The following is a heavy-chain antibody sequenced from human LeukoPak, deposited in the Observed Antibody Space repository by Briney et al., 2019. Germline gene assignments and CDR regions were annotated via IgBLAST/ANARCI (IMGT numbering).Heavy chain of an antibody. CDR2: ISSSGSTI. CDR3: ARDPWGYCSSTSCYSIDY. D-gene: IGHD2-2*01. Sequence: PGRSLRLSCAASGFTFSDYYMSWIRQATGKGLEWVSNISSSGSTIYYADSVKGRFTISRDNAKNSLYLQMNSLRAEDTAVYYCARDPWGYCSSTSCYSIDYWGQGTLVTVSS. CDR1: GFTFSDYY. V-gene: IGHV3-11*04. J-gene: IGHJ4*02.